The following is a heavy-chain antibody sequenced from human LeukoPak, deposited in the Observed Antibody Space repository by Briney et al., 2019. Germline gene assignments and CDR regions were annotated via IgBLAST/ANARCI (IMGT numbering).Heavy chain of an antibody. D-gene: IGHD6-6*01. CDR2: ISYDGSNK. CDR3: ARDFYSNSSHPYY. V-gene: IGHV3-30-3*01. CDR1: GFTFSSYA. J-gene: IGHJ4*02. Sequence: GRSLRLSCAASGFTFSSYATHWVRQAPGKGLEWVAVISYDGSNKYYADSVKGRFTISRDNSKNTLYLQMNSLRAEDTAVYYCARDFYSNSSHPYYWGQGTLVTVSS.